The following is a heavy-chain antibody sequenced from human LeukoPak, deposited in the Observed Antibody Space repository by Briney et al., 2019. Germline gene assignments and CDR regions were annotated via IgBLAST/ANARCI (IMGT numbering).Heavy chain of an antibody. CDR2: ISYDESNK. CDR1: GFTFSSYG. V-gene: IGHV3-30*18. CDR3: AKEAVNYYDSSGYFDDAFDI. Sequence: GGSLRLSCAASGFTFSSYGMHWVRQAPGKGLEWVAVISYDESNKYYADSVKGRFTISRDNSKNTPYLQMNSLRAEDTAVYYCAKEAVNYYDSSGYFDDAFDIWGQGTVVTVSS. J-gene: IGHJ3*02. D-gene: IGHD3-22*01.